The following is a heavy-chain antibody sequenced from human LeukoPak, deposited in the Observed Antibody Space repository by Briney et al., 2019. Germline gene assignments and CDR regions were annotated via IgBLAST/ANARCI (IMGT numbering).Heavy chain of an antibody. CDR1: GGSFSGYY. J-gene: IGHJ6*02. Sequence: SETLSLTCAVYGGSFSGYYWSWIRQPPGKGLEWIGEINHSGSTNYNPSLKSRVTISVDTSKNQFSLKLSSVTAADTAVYYCARGTSVRYYYYGMDVWGQGTTVTVSS. CDR3: ARGTSVRYYYYGMDV. D-gene: IGHD1-7*01. V-gene: IGHV4-34*01. CDR2: INHSGST.